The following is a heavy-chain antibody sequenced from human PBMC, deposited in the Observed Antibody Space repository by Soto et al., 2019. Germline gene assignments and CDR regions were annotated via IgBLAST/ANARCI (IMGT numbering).Heavy chain of an antibody. D-gene: IGHD3-22*01. CDR2: IKQDGSQK. V-gene: IGHV3-7*05. J-gene: IGHJ4*02. CDR3: ARGGTMMVVGDN. CDR1: GFTFSNYG. Sequence: EVQLVESGGGLVQPGGSLRLSCTASGFTFSNYGMSWVRRAPGKGLEWVANIKQDGSQKYYVDSVKGRFTVSRDNAKNSLYLQMNSLRVEDAAVYFCARGGTMMVVGDNWVQGTMVTVSS.